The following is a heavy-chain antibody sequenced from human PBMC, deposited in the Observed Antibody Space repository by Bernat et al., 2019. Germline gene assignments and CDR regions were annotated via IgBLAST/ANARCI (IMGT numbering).Heavy chain of an antibody. D-gene: IGHD2-15*01. CDR3: ARGGVVVVVAATFDY. CDR1: GFTFSSYG. V-gene: IGHV3-30*03. J-gene: IGHJ4*02. CDR2: ISYDGSNK. Sequence: QVQLVESGGGVVQPGRSLRLSCAASGFTFSSYGMHWVRQAPGKGLEWVAVISYDGSNKYYADSVKGRFTISRDNSKNTLYLQMNSLRAEDTAVYYCARGGVVVVVAATFDYWGQGTLVTVSS.